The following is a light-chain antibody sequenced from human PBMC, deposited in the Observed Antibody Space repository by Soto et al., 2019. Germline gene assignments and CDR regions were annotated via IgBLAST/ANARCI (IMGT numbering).Light chain of an antibody. J-gene: IGKJ2*01. V-gene: IGKV4-1*01. CDR2: WSS. Sequence: DIVMTQSPDSLAVSLGERATINCKSSQSVLYSSNNKNYLAWYQQKPGQPPKLLIYWSSTRESGVPDRFSGSGSGTDFTLTISSLQAEDGAVYYGQQYYSTPTYTFGQGTKLEIK. CDR3: QQYYSTPTYT. CDR1: QSVLYSSNNKNY.